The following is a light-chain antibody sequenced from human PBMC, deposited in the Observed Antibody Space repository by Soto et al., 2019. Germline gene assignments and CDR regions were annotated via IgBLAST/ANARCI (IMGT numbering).Light chain of an antibody. CDR1: SRDVGSCKY. CDR3: SSYADSNNLEVI. Sequence: QSVLTQPPSASGSPGQSVTISCTGTSRDVGSCKYVSWYQQHPGKAPKLIIYEVIKRTSGVPDRFSGSKSGNTASLTVSVLKAADEADYYCSSYADSNNLEVILGGGTQLTGL. J-gene: IGLJ2*01. CDR2: EVI. V-gene: IGLV2-8*01.